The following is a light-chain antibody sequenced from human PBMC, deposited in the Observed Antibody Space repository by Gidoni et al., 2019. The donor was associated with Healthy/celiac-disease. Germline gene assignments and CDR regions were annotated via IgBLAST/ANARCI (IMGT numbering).Light chain of an antibody. V-gene: IGKV3-11*01. Sequence: VLTQSSVTLSLSPGERATLSCRASQSVRSSLAWYQQKPGQAPRLLIYEASNRAAGIPARFSGSGSGTDFTLTINSLEPEDSAIYYCQQRSNWPPDFGGGTKVEIK. CDR1: QSVRSS. CDR3: QQRSNWPPD. J-gene: IGKJ4*01. CDR2: EAS.